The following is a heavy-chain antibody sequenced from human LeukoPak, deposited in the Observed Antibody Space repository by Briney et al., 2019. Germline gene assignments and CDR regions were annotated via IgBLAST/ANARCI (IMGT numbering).Heavy chain of an antibody. J-gene: IGHJ6*03. Sequence: GGSLRLSCAASGFTFSSYSMNWVRQAPGKGLEWVSGINWNGGVTGYVDSVKGRFTISRDNAKNSLYLQMNSLRAEDTALYYCARALSNYVDYYYYYYMDVWGKGTTVTVSS. CDR3: ARALSNYVDYYYYYYMDV. CDR1: GFTFSSYS. CDR2: INWNGGVT. D-gene: IGHD4-11*01. V-gene: IGHV3-20*04.